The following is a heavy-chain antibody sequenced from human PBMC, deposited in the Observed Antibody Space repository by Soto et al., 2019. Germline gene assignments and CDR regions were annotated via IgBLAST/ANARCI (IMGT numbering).Heavy chain of an antibody. D-gene: IGHD1-26*01. CDR2: IYYSGST. J-gene: IGHJ6*03. CDR3: ARVSGEVYYSYYTDV. V-gene: IGHV4-59*01. CDR1: GGSISSYY. Sequence: SETLSLTCTVSGGSISSYYWSWIRQPPGKGLEWIGYIYYSGSTNYNPSLKSRVTISVDTSKNQFSLKLSSVTAADTAVYYCARVSGEVYYSYYTDVWCTGPMVTVSS.